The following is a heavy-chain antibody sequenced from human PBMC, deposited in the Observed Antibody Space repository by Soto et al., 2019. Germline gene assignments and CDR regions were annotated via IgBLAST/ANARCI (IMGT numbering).Heavy chain of an antibody. CDR2: IRDDGSDK. V-gene: IGHV3-7*03. J-gene: IGHJ4*02. CDR1: GLFFSNYW. D-gene: IGHD5-18*01. Sequence: PGGSLRLSCTASGLFFSNYWMSWVRQAPGKGLEWVANIRDDGSDKNYVDSVKGRFTISRDNAKNSLYLQMNSLRVEDTAVYYCAKYSPFLDSWGQGTLVTVSS. CDR3: AKYSPFLDS.